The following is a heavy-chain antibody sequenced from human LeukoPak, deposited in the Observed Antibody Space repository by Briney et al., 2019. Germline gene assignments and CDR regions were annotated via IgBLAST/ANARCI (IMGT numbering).Heavy chain of an antibody. J-gene: IGHJ6*03. V-gene: IGHV1-69*04. CDR1: GGSFSSYA. CDR2: IIPVLGTA. Sequence: GASVKVSCKASGGSFSSYAISWVRQAPGQGLEWMGRIIPVLGTANYAQKFQERVTITADTVPNTACLEVTSLTSDDTALYFCAKQGAARQDYYMDVWGNGTTVTVSS. D-gene: IGHD5-18*01. CDR3: AKQGAARQDYYMDV.